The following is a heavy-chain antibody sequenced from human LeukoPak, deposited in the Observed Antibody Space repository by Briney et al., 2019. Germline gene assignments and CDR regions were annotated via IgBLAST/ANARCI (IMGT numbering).Heavy chain of an antibody. CDR1: GGSISSSSYY. V-gene: IGHV4-39*01. J-gene: IGHJ3*02. CDR2: IYYSGST. Sequence: SSETLSLTCTVSGGSISSSSYYWGWIRQPPGKGLEWIGSIYYSGSTYYNPSLKSRVTISVDTSKNQFSLKLCSVTAADTAVYYCARRWIPGYYYDSSGYWFAFDIWGQGTMVTVSS. D-gene: IGHD3-22*01. CDR3: ARRWIPGYYYDSSGYWFAFDI.